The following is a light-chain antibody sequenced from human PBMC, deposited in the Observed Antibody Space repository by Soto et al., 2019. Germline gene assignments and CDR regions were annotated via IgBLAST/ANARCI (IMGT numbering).Light chain of an antibody. CDR1: RSDVGSYKL. CDR3: CSYTTSSTSVV. J-gene: IGLJ2*01. Sequence: QSALTQPASVSGSHGQSITISCTGTRSDVGSYKLVSWYQQHPGKAPKLMIYDGSERPSEVSNRFSGSKSGNTTSLTISGLKDEYDADYYCCSYTTSSTSVVFGGGTKLTVL. V-gene: IGLV2-23*01. CDR2: DGS.